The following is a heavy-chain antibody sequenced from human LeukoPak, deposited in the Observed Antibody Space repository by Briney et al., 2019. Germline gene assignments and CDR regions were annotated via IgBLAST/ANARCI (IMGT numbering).Heavy chain of an antibody. V-gene: IGHV1-69*13. J-gene: IGHJ4*02. D-gene: IGHD6-13*01. CDR2: IIPIFGTA. CDR3: ASPPAAAPNGPTLDY. CDR1: GGTFSSYA. Sequence: SVKVSCKASGGTFSSYAISWVRQAPGQGLEWMGGIIPIFGTANYAQKFQGRVTITADESTSTAYMELSSLRSEDTAVYYCASPPAAAPNGPTLDYWGQGTLVTVSS.